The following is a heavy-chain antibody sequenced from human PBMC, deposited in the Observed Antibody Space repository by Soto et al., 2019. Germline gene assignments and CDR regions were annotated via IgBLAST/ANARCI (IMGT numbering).Heavy chain of an antibody. D-gene: IGHD3-10*01. CDR2: INPDSGGT. V-gene: IGHV1-2*02. Sequence: QVQVIQSGAEVKRPGASVTVSCKTSGYMFNDYYIQWVRQAPGHGLEWMGWINPDSGGTFYSQKFQGRISVTRYTSTSTGYMELTRFIPDDTAVYFCARDAFRGVYGKDVWGQWTALTVSS. CDR1: GYMFNDYY. J-gene: IGHJ6*02. CDR3: ARDAFRGVYGKDV.